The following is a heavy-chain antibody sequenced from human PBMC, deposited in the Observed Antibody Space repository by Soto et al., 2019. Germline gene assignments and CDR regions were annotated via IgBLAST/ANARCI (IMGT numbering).Heavy chain of an antibody. CDR1: GGSISSGGYY. CDR2: IYYSGST. D-gene: IGHD3-10*01. V-gene: IGHV4-31*03. Sequence: QVQLQESGPGLVKPSQTLSLTCTVSGGSISSGGYYWSWIRQHPGKGLEWIGYIYYSGSTYYNPSLKSRVTISVDTSKNQFSLKLSSVTAADTAVYYCARVMGSTVADDNWFDPWGQGTLVTVSS. J-gene: IGHJ5*02. CDR3: ARVMGSTVADDNWFDP.